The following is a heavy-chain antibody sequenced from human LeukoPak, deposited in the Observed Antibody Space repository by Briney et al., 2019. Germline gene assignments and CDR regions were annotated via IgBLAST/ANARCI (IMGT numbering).Heavy chain of an antibody. J-gene: IGHJ3*02. V-gene: IGHV3-21*01. CDR2: IGGSSSSI. Sequence: GGSLRLSCAASGFTFSSHSMNWVRQAPGKGLEWVSSIGGSSSSIYYADSVKGRFTTSRDNAKNSLYLQMNSLRVEDTAVYYCAREYGEAFDIWGQGTMVTVSS. D-gene: IGHD4-17*01. CDR1: GFTFSSHS. CDR3: AREYGEAFDI.